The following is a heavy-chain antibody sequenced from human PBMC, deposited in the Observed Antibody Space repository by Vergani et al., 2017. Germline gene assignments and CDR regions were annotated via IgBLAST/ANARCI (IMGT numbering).Heavy chain of an antibody. CDR3: AGAPIESTIFGVVIIRFAFDI. D-gene: IGHD3-3*01. CDR1: GGSISSGGYY. CDR2: IYYTGST. Sequence: QVQLQESGPGLVKPSQTLSLTCAVSGGSISSGGYYLSWIRQHPGKGLEWIGYIYYTGSTYYNPSLKRRVTISVDTSKNQFSLKLSSVTAADTAVYYCAGAPIESTIFGVVIIRFAFDIWGQGTMVTVSS. J-gene: IGHJ3*02. V-gene: IGHV4-31*11.